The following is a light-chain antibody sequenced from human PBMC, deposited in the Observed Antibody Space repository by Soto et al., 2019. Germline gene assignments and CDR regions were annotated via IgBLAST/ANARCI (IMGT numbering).Light chain of an antibody. V-gene: IGLV2-14*01. CDR3: SSYTSSSTYV. J-gene: IGLJ1*01. CDR1: SSDVGGYNY. Sequence: ALAQPASVSGSPGQSITISCTGTSSDVGGYNYVSWYQQHPGKAPKLMIYEVSDRPSGVSNRFSGSKSGDTASLTISGLQAEDEADYYCSSYTSSSTYVFGTGTKLTVL. CDR2: EVS.